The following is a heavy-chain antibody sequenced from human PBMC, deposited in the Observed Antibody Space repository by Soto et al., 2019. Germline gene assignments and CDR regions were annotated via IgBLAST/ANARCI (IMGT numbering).Heavy chain of an antibody. V-gene: IGHV3-13*01. J-gene: IGHJ6*02. D-gene: IGHD2-2*01. Sequence: PGGSLRLSCAASGFTFRNYDIHWVRQGTGVGLEWVSAIGTAGDTYYGGSVKGRFTMSRDDAKNSCYLQMNSLRAEDTAEYYCARGYCSSTSCSYFYHGMDVWGQGTTVTVSS. CDR2: IGTAGDT. CDR3: ARGYCSSTSCSYFYHGMDV. CDR1: GFTFRNYD.